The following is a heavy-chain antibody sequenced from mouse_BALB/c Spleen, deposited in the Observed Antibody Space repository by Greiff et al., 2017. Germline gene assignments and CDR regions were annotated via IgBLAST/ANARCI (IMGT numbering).Heavy chain of an antibody. CDR1: GYTFTSYW. CDR3: ARLDYFDY. V-gene: IGHV1-7*01. CDR2: INPSTGYT. Sequence: VQLQQSGAELAKPGASVKMSCKASGYTFTSYWMHWVKQRPGQGLEWIGYINPSTGYTEYNQKFKDKATLTADKSSSTAYMQLSSLTSEDSAVYYCARLDYFDYWGQGTTLTVSS. J-gene: IGHJ2*01.